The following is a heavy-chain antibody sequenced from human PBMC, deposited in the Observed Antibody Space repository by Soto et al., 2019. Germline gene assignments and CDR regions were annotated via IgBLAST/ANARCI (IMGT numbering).Heavy chain of an antibody. J-gene: IGHJ4*02. CDR2: INTDGSNT. CDR1: GFTFSSYG. V-gene: IGHV3-74*01. CDR3: ARWFTYGNFDYFDY. D-gene: IGHD3-10*01. Sequence: GGSLRLSCAASGFTFSSYGMHWFRQAPGKGLVWVSRINTDGSNTASADSVKGRFTISRDNAKNTLYLQVSGLRAEDTAVYYCARWFTYGNFDYFDYWGQGTQVTVSS.